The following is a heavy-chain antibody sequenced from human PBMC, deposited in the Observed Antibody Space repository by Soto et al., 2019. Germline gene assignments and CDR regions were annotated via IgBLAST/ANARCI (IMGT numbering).Heavy chain of an antibody. V-gene: IGHV3-23*01. CDR3: ARASIFGVVMHFDY. J-gene: IGHJ4*02. CDR1: GFTFSSYA. Sequence: GGSLRLSCAASGFTFSSYAMSWVRQAPGKGLEWVSAISGSGGSTYYADSVKGRFTISRDNSKNTLYLQMNSLRAEDTAVYYCARASIFGVVMHFDYWGQGTLVTVSS. CDR2: ISGSGGST. D-gene: IGHD3-3*01.